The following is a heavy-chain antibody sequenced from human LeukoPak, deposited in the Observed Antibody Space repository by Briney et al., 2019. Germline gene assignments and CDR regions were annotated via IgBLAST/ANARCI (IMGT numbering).Heavy chain of an antibody. CDR2: ISSSGST. Sequence: SETLSLTCTVSGDSISSGDYYWSWIRQPAGKGLEWIGRISSSGSTNYNPSLKSRVTISVDTSKNQFSLKLSSVTAADTAVYYCARVGRVVVPAAIAYWGQGTLVTVSS. CDR3: ARVGRVVVPAAIAY. V-gene: IGHV4-61*02. J-gene: IGHJ4*02. D-gene: IGHD2-2*01. CDR1: GDSISSGDYY.